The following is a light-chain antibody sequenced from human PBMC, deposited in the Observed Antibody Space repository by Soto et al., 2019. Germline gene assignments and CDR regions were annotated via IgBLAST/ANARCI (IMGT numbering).Light chain of an antibody. Sequence: DIQMTQSPSSLSASVGDRVIITCRASQGIHTALAWYQQKPGNAPMLLIYKASTLKSGVPSRFSGSGSGTEFTLTISSLQPDDFATYYCQHYNSYSEAFGQGTKVDIK. CDR1: QGIHTA. CDR3: QHYNSYSEA. J-gene: IGKJ1*01. CDR2: KAS. V-gene: IGKV1-5*03.